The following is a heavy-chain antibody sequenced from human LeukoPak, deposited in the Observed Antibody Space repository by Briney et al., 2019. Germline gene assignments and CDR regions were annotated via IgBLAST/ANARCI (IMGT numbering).Heavy chain of an antibody. V-gene: IGHV3-48*03. Sequence: PGGSLRLSCAASGFTFSSYEMNWVRQAPGKGLEWVSYISSGGGTIYYADSVKGRFTISRDNAKNSLYLQMNSLRAEDTAVYYCARGPYYYDSSGYLNYWGQGTLVTVSS. D-gene: IGHD3-22*01. CDR2: ISSGGGTI. CDR3: ARGPYYYDSSGYLNY. J-gene: IGHJ4*02. CDR1: GFTFSSYE.